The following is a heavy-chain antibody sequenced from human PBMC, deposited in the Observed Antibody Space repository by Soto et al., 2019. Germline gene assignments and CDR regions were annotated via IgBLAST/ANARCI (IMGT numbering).Heavy chain of an antibody. J-gene: IGHJ4*02. CDR3: ARARTNSWYDFDS. CDR2: VFSSGIT. V-gene: IGHV4-4*07. Sequence: QVQLRESGPGLVKSSETLSLTCTVSHGSLSPHYWSWIRQPAGKGLEWVGRVFSSGITKYNPSLRSRVTMSIDTSSNLLSLNLTSVTAADTAIYFCARARTNSWYDFDSWGRGVPVTVSS. CDR1: HGSLSPHY. D-gene: IGHD6-13*01.